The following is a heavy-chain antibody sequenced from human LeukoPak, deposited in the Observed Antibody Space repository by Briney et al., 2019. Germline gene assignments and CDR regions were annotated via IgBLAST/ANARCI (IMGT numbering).Heavy chain of an antibody. D-gene: IGHD3-22*01. CDR2: ISGDGGST. CDR3: AKDRSEDYYDSSGYLDY. J-gene: IGHJ4*02. CDR1: GFTFDDYA. Sequence: GSLRLSCAASGFTFDDYAMHWVRQAPGKGLEWVSLISGDGGSTYYADSVKGRFTISRDNSKNSLYLQMNSLRTEDTALYYCAKDRSEDYYDSSGYLDYWGQGTLVTVSS. V-gene: IGHV3-43*02.